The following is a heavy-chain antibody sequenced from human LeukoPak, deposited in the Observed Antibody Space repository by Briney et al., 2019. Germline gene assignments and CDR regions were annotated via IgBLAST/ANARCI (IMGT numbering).Heavy chain of an antibody. CDR3: AREGIIDDFRSDYPPVGYMDV. J-gene: IGHJ6*03. CDR2: INHSGST. V-gene: IGHV4-34*01. Sequence: SETLSLTCAVYGGSFSAYYWSWVRQPPGKGLEWIGEINHSGSTNYNPSLKSRVTISVDTSKNQFSLKLSSVTAADTAVYYCAREGIIDDFRSDYPPVGYMDVWGKGTTVTVSS. CDR1: GGSFSAYY. D-gene: IGHD3-3*01.